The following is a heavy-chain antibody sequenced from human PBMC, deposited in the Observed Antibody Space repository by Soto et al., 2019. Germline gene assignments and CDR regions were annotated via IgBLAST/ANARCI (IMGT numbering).Heavy chain of an antibody. V-gene: IGHV4-61*01. D-gene: IGHD3-10*01. CDR1: GSSVDSGSYY. Sequence: AETLSLTCTVSGSSVDSGSYYWTWILHPPGMGLEWIGNIFYSGTTNYNASLKSRVTMSLDKSKNQFSLHLTSVTAADTAVYYCAGHQFGEGADYWGLVGLLTVSS. CDR3: AGHQFGEGADY. J-gene: IGHJ4*02. CDR2: IFYSGTT.